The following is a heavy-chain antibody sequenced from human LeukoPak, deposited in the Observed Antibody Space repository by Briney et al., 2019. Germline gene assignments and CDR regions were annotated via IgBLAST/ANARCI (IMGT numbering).Heavy chain of an antibody. J-gene: IGHJ4*02. CDR1: GFNLNNYN. Sequence: GGSLRLSCAASGFNLNNYNMNWVRQAPGKGLEWVSCISSSSSYRYYADSVKGRFTISRDNAKNSLYLQMNSLRAEDTAVYYCARDNLSGYYPSTFDYWGQGTLVTVSS. CDR2: ISSSSSYR. D-gene: IGHD3-22*01. V-gene: IGHV3-21*01. CDR3: ARDNLSGYYPSTFDY.